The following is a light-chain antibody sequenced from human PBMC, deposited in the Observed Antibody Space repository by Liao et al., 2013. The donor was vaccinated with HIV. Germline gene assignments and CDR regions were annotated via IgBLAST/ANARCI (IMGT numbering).Light chain of an antibody. V-gene: IGLV3-21*01. CDR2: YDR. J-gene: IGLJ3*02. CDR3: QAWDSSTSWV. CDR1: NIGSKS. Sequence: SYELTQPPSVSVAPGETARIPCGGNNIGSKSVHWYQQKPGQAPVLVISYDRNRPSGIPERFSGSNSVNTATLTISGTQAMDEADYYCQAWDSSTSWVFGGGTKLTVL.